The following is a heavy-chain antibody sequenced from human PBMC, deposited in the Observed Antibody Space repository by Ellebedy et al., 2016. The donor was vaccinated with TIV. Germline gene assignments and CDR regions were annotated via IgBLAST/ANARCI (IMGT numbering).Heavy chain of an antibody. Sequence: GESLKISXAASGFTFSSFAMSWVRQAPGKGLEWISTIGGLDTATHYADSVKGRFTISRDNSKDTLYLQMNSLRVEDTAVYYCARRGRGPVGFDYWGQGTLVTVSS. V-gene: IGHV3-23*01. CDR3: ARRGRGPVGFDY. CDR2: IGGLDTAT. J-gene: IGHJ4*02. CDR1: GFTFSSFA. D-gene: IGHD3-10*01.